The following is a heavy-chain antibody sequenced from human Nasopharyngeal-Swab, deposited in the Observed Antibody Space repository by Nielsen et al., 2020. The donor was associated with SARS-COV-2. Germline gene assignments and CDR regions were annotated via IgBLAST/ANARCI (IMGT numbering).Heavy chain of an antibody. J-gene: IGHJ4*02. D-gene: IGHD4-11*01. CDR3: ARMTTVTSVFDY. V-gene: IGHV2-70*01. CDR1: GFSLSTSGVG. CDR2: IDWDDDK. Sequence: SGPTLVKPTQTLTLTCTFSGFSLSTSGVGVGWIRQPPGKALEWLALIDWDDDKYYSTSLKTRLTISKDTSKNQVVLTMTNMDPVDTATYYCARMTTVTSVFDYWGQGTLVTVSS.